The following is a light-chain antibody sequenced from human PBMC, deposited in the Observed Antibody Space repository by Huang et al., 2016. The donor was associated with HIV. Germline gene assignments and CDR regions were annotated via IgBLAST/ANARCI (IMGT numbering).Light chain of an antibody. CDR2: DAS. CDR1: QSVNNY. CDR3: QQRNNWPRT. V-gene: IGKV3-11*01. J-gene: IGKJ2*01. Sequence: DIVLTQSPATLSLSPGERATLSCRASQSVNNYLAGYQQKPGRAPRLLMYDASNRATGVPARCSGSGSGTDFALTNSSREPEYFAIYYCQQRNNWPRTFGQGTKLEIK.